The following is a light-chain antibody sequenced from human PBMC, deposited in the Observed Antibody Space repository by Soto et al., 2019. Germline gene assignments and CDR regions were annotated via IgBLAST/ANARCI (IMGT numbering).Light chain of an antibody. CDR3: CSYVGRNTYV. CDR2: DVS. Sequence: QSALTQPRSASGSPGQSITISCTGTSSDVGGYNYVSWYQQHPAKAPKLIIFDVSKRPSGVPNRFSGSKSGNTASLTISALRAEDEADYYCCSYVGRNTYVFGTGTKLTVL. CDR1: SSDVGGYNY. J-gene: IGLJ1*01. V-gene: IGLV2-11*01.